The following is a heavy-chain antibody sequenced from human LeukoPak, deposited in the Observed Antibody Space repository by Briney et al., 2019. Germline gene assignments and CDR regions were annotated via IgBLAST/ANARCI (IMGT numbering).Heavy chain of an antibody. J-gene: IGHJ5*02. CDR1: GFAINTYW. CDR2: INGDGSST. Sequence: GGSLRLSCAASGFAINTYWMHWARQAPGTGLVWVSRINGDGSSTSYADFVKGRFTISRDNAKNTLYLQMNSLRAEETAIYYCARDKGYSIDQWGQGTLVTVSS. D-gene: IGHD5-18*01. CDR3: ARDKGYSIDQ. V-gene: IGHV3-74*01.